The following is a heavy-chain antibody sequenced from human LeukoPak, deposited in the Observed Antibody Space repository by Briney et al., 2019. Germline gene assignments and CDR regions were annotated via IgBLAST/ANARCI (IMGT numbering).Heavy chain of an antibody. CDR1: GYTFTSYA. D-gene: IGHD6-6*01. V-gene: IGHV1-18*01. CDR2: ISAYNGNT. Sequence: ASVKVSCKASGYTFTSYAISWVRQAPGQGLEWMGWISAYNGNTNYAQKLQGRVTMTTDTSTSTAYMELRSLRSDDTAVYYCARDTPSSIAALTIFDYWGQGTLVTVSS. J-gene: IGHJ4*02. CDR3: ARDTPSSIAALTIFDY.